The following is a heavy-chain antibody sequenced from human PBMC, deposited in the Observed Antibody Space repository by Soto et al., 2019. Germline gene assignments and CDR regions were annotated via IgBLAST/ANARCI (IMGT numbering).Heavy chain of an antibody. Sequence: PGGSLRLSCAASGFTFSSYSMNWVRQAPGKGLEWVSSISSSSSYTYYADSVKGRFTISRDNAKNSLYLQMNSLRAEDTAVYYCARDNDYYGSGSLDYWGQGTLVTVSS. CDR3: ARDNDYYGSGSLDY. CDR2: ISSSSSYT. V-gene: IGHV3-21*01. CDR1: GFTFSSYS. D-gene: IGHD3-10*01. J-gene: IGHJ4*02.